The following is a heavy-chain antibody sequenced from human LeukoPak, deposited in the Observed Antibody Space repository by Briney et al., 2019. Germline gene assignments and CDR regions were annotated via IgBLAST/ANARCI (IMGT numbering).Heavy chain of an antibody. J-gene: IGHJ5*02. CDR3: ARGDPSFSILDL. D-gene: IGHD3-10*01. CDR2: INDSGDT. CDR1: GGSFSDYY. Sequence: PSETLSLTCAVYGGSFSDYYWTWIRQSPGRGLEWIGEINDSGDTRSNPSLKSRVSISTDTSRNQFSLNMSSVTAADTAVYYCARGDPSFSILDLWGQGSLITVSS. V-gene: IGHV4-34*01.